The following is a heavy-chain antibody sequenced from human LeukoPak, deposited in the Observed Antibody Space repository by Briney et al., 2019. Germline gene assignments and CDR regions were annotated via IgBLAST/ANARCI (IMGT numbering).Heavy chain of an antibody. CDR2: INEDGSVK. Sequence: GGSMRLSCAASGFIVNYYYMSWVRQAPGKGLEWVANINEDGSVKDYVDSVKGRFTISRDNAKNSLYLQMNSLRAEDTAVYYCATSLGTMVFDYWGQGTLVTVSS. CDR1: GFIVNYYY. V-gene: IGHV3-7*01. J-gene: IGHJ4*02. D-gene: IGHD4/OR15-4a*01. CDR3: ATSLGTMVFDY.